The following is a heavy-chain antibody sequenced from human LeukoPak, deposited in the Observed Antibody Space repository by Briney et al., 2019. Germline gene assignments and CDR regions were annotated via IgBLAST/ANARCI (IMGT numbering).Heavy chain of an antibody. CDR2: NSGGSA. CDR3: ARHREISTRDFEY. Sequence: GGSLRLSCAASGFTFSSYAMSWVRQAPGKGLEWVSLNSGGSAYYADSVKGRFTISRDNSKNTLSLQMNSLRVEDTAVYYCARHREISTRDFEYWGQGTLVTVSS. J-gene: IGHJ4*02. V-gene: IGHV3-23*01. CDR1: GFTFSSYA. D-gene: IGHD1-14*01.